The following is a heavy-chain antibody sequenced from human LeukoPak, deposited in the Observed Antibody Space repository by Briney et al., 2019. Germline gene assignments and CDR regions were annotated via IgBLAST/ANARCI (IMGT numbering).Heavy chain of an antibody. CDR2: ITRDGTGT. D-gene: IGHD3-10*01. V-gene: IGHV3-74*01. CDR3: ARALGYGAGSYGSDI. CDR1: DFTLSSKV. J-gene: IGHJ3*02. Sequence: GGSLRLSCEASDFTLSSKVMHWVRQGPGKGLVWVARITRDGTGTAYADSVKGRFTISRDNAKNTVNLQMNSLRAEDTAVYYCARALGYGAGSYGSDIWGQGTMVTVSS.